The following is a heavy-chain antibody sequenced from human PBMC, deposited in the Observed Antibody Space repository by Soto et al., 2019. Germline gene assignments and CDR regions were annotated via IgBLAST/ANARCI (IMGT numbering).Heavy chain of an antibody. J-gene: IGHJ3*02. CDR2: INPATGAA. CDR3: ARGGGVGVAGSAAFDM. D-gene: IGHD3-3*01. V-gene: IGHV1-2*02. Sequence: QLHLVQSGAVVKKPGASVTVSCSASGYPVTAYYMHWVRQAPGRGLGWMGGINPATGAAKYTQTFQGRVTIPRDTSTSQVFMELSGLTSEDTAVFYCARGGGVGVAGSAAFDMWGQGTLVTVSS. CDR1: GYPVTAYY.